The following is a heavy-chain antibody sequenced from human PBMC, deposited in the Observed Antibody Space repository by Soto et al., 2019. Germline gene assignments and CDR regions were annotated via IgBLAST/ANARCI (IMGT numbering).Heavy chain of an antibody. CDR3: ARGSPPITMVRGVTNWFDP. D-gene: IGHD3-10*01. CDR1: GGSFSGYY. CDR2: INHSGST. V-gene: IGHV4-34*01. Sequence: SETLSLTCAVYGGSFSGYYWSWIRQPPGKGLEWIGEINHSGSTNYNPSLKSRVTISVDTSKNQFSLKLSSVTAADTAVYYCARGSPPITMVRGVTNWFDPWGQGTLVTVSS. J-gene: IGHJ5*02.